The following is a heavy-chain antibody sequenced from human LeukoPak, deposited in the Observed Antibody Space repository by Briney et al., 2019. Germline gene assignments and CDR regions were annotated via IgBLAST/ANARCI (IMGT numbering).Heavy chain of an antibody. D-gene: IGHD3-22*01. V-gene: IGHV4-61*08. J-gene: IGHJ4*02. Sequence: SETLSLTCAVSGGSISSGGYSWSWIRQPPGKGLEWIGYIYYSGSTNYNPSLKSRVTISVDTSKNQFSLKLSSVTAADTAVYYCARRIRCGGYYCFDYWGQGTLVTVSS. CDR1: GGSISSGGYS. CDR2: IYYSGST. CDR3: ARRIRCGGYYCFDY.